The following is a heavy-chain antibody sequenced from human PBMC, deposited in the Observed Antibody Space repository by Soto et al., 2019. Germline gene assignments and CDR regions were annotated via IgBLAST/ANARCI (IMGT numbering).Heavy chain of an antibody. Sequence: SVKVSCKASGGTFSSYAISWVRQAPGQGLEWMGGIIPIFGTANYAQKFQGRVTITADKSTSTAYMELSSLRSEDTAVYYCARDPEIAAAGNWFDPWGQGTLVTV. V-gene: IGHV1-69*06. CDR1: GGTFSSYA. J-gene: IGHJ5*02. CDR2: IIPIFGTA. CDR3: ARDPEIAAAGNWFDP. D-gene: IGHD6-13*01.